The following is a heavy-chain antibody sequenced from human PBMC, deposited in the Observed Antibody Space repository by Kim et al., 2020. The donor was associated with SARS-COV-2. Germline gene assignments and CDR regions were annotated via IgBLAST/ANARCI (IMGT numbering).Heavy chain of an antibody. J-gene: IGHJ5*02. CDR3: ARVTRDYYDSSGYYWSWFDP. CDR1: GYTFTSYA. D-gene: IGHD3-22*01. V-gene: IGHV7-4-1*02. CDR2: INTNTGNP. Sequence: ASVKVSCKASGYTFTSYAMNWVRQAPGQGLEWMGWINTNTGNPTYAQGFTGRFVFSLDTSVSTAYLQISSLKAEDTAVYYCARVTRDYYDSSGYYWSWFDPWGQGTLVTVSS.